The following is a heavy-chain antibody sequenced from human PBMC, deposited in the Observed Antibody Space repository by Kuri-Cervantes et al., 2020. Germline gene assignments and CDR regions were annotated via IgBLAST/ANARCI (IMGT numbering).Heavy chain of an antibody. J-gene: IGHJ4*02. CDR3: AKCPDSSGYSSPYFDY. Sequence: GESLKISCAVSGFTFSSYAMTWVRQAPGKGLEWVSAISGSGGSTYHADSVKGRFTISRDNSKNTLYLQMNSLRAEDTAVYYCAKCPDSSGYSSPYFDYWGQGTLVTVSS. CDR1: GFTFSSYA. CDR2: ISGSGGST. D-gene: IGHD3-22*01. V-gene: IGHV3-23*01.